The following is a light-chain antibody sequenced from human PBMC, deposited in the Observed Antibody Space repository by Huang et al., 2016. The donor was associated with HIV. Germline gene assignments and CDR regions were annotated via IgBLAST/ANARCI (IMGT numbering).Light chain of an antibody. CDR2: KVS. V-gene: IGKV2-30*01. CDR3: MQGTHWPWS. CDR1: ESLVNIDGNTY. J-gene: IGKJ1*01. Sequence: DVVMTQSPLSLPVTLGQPASVPCRSSESLVNIDGNTYLSWFQQRPGQSPRRLIYKVSNRDPGVPDRFSGSGSGTDFTLKINRVEAEDVGVYYCMQGTHWPWSFGQGTKVEIK.